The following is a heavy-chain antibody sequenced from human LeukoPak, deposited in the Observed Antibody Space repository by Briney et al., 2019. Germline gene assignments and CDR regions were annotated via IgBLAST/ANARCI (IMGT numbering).Heavy chain of an antibody. V-gene: IGHV3-53*01. CDR3: ARDSFASGSYLDY. Sequence: PGGSLRLSCAASGLTVSSNHMSWVRQAPGKGLGWVSVIYSGGDTYYADSVKGRFTISRDNSKNTMYLQMNSLRAEDTAMYYCARDSFASGSYLDYWGQGNLVTVSS. CDR1: GLTVSSNH. D-gene: IGHD1-26*01. J-gene: IGHJ4*02. CDR2: IYSGGDT.